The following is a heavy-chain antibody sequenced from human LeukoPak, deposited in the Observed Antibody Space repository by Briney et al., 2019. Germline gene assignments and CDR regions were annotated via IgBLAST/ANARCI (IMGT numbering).Heavy chain of an antibody. CDR2: ISYDGSNK. Sequence: GRSLRLSCAASGFTFSSYGTHWVRQAPGKGLEGVAVISYDGSNKYYADSVKGRFTISRDNSKSTLYLQMNSLRAEDTAVYYCAKVSGVFIVGAYDYWGKGTLVTVSS. J-gene: IGHJ4*02. V-gene: IGHV3-30*18. CDR3: AKVSGVFIVGAYDY. CDR1: GFTFSSYG. D-gene: IGHD1-26*01.